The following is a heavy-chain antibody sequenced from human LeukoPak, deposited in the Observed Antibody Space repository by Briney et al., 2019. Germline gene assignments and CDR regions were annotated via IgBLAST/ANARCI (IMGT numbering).Heavy chain of an antibody. V-gene: IGHV3-21*06. Sequence: PGGSLRLSCAASGFTFSSYSMNWVRQAPGKGLEWVSSISSSSRYIYYADSVKGRVTISRDNAKNSLDLQMNSLRAEDTAVYYCARDLSMIAAAVKERDLGDAFDIWGQGTMVTVSS. CDR3: ARDLSMIAAAVKERDLGDAFDI. CDR1: GFTFSSYS. J-gene: IGHJ3*02. CDR2: ISSSSRYI. D-gene: IGHD6-13*01.